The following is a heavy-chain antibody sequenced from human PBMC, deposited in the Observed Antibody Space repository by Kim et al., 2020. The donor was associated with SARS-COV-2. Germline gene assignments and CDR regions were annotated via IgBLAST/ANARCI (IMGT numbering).Heavy chain of an antibody. V-gene: IGHV3-23*01. CDR2: ISGSGGST. Sequence: GGSLRLSCAASGFTFSSYAMRWVRQAPGKGLEWVSAISGSGGSTYYADSVKGRFTISRDNSKNTLYLQMNSLRAEDTAVYYCASFRESCSGGSCYTDHDAFEIWGQGTMVTVSS. CDR1: GFTFSSYA. J-gene: IGHJ3*02. D-gene: IGHD2-15*01. CDR3: ASFRESCSGGSCYTDHDAFEI.